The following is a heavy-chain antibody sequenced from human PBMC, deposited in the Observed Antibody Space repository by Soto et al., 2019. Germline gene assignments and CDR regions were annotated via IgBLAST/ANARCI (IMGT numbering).Heavy chain of an antibody. V-gene: IGHV4-31*03. J-gene: IGHJ6*03. CDR3: AREAVEVVPAASRAWYYYYMDV. CDR1: GGSISSGGYY. Sequence: SETLSLTCTVSGGSISSGGYYWSWIRQHPGKGLEWIGYIYYSGSTYYNPSLKSRVTISVDTSKNQFSLKLSSVTAADTAVYYCAREAVEVVPAASRAWYYYYMDVWGKGTTVTVS. D-gene: IGHD2-2*01. CDR2: IYYSGST.